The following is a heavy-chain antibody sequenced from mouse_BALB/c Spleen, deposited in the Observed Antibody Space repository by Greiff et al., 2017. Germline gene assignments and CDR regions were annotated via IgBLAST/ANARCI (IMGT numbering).Heavy chain of an antibody. V-gene: IGHV5-6-3*01. J-gene: IGHJ4*01. CDR1: GFTFSSYG. Sequence: DVKLVESGGGLVQPGGSLKLSCAASGFTFSSYGMSWVRQTPDKRLELVATINSNGGSTYYPDSVKGRFTISRDNAKNTLYLQMSSLKSEDTAMYYCARDPYYYGSRWYYAMDYWGQGTSVTVSS. D-gene: IGHD1-1*01. CDR3: ARDPYYYGSRWYYAMDY. CDR2: INSNGGST.